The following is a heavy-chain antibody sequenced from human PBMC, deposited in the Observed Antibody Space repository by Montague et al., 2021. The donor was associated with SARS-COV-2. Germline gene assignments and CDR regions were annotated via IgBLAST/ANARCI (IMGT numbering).Heavy chain of an antibody. Sequence: YLSFSFSASEFTFSSYAMHWVRQAPGKGLEWVAVISYDGSNKYYADSVKGRFTISRDNSKNTLYLQMNSLRAEDTAVYYCARPMVRGVIIYYYYYMDVWGKGTTVTVSS. V-gene: IGHV3-30-3*01. J-gene: IGHJ6*03. CDR1: EFTFSSYA. D-gene: IGHD3-10*01. CDR2: ISYDGSNK. CDR3: ARPMVRGVIIYYYYYMDV.